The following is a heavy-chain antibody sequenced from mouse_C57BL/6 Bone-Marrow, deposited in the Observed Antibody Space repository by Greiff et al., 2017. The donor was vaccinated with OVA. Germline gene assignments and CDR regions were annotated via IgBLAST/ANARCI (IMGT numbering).Heavy chain of an antibody. CDR2: IHPNSGST. J-gene: IGHJ1*03. D-gene: IGHD2-5*01. CDR3: ARGKAFYSNYRYFDV. CDR1: GYTFTSYW. V-gene: IGHV1-64*01. Sequence: VQLQQPGAELVKPGASVKLSCKASGYTFTSYWMHWVKQRPGQGLEWIGMIHPNSGSTNYNEKFKSKATLTVDKSSSTAYMQLSSLTSEDSAVYYCARGKAFYSNYRYFDVWGTGTTVTVSS.